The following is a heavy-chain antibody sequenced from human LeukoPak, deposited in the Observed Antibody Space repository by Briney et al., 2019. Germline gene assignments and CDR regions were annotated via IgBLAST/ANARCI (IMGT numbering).Heavy chain of an antibody. V-gene: IGHV1-24*01. Sequence: GASAKVSCKVSGYTLTELSMHWVRQAPGKGLEWMGGFDPEDGETIYAQKFQGRVTMTEDTSTDTAYMELSSLRSENTAVYYCATFDSSSWYGASDCFDPCGQGTLVTVSS. CDR1: GYTLTELS. CDR3: ATFDSSSWYGASDCFDP. J-gene: IGHJ5*02. CDR2: FDPEDGET. D-gene: IGHD6-13*01.